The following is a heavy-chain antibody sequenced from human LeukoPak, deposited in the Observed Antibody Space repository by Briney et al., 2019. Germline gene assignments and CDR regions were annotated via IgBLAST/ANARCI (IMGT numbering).Heavy chain of an antibody. D-gene: IGHD3-22*01. CDR1: GGSNSSYY. V-gene: IGHV4-59*01. CDR2: IYYSGST. Sequence: PSETLSLTCTVSGGSNSSYYWSWIRQPPGKGLEWIGYIYYSGSTNYNPSLKSRVTISVDTSKNQFSLKLSSVTAADTAVYYCARETMIVGIDYWGQGTLVTVSS. CDR3: ARETMIVGIDY. J-gene: IGHJ4*02.